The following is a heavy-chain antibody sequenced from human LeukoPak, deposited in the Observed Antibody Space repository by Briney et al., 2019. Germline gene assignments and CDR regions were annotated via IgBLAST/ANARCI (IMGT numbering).Heavy chain of an antibody. CDR2: ISYDGSNK. V-gene: IGHV3-30*18. D-gene: IGHD1-1*01. J-gene: IGHJ4*02. CDR3: AKDTGGFSFDY. Sequence: PGGSLRLSCAASGFTFSSYGMHWVRQALGKGLEWVAVISYDGSNKYYADSVKGRFTISRDNSKNTLYLQMNSLRAEDTAVYYCAKDTGGFSFDYWGQGTLVTVSS. CDR1: GFTFSSYG.